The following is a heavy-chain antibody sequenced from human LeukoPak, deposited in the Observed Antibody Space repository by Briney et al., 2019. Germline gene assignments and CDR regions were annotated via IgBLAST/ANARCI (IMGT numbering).Heavy chain of an antibody. J-gene: IGHJ4*02. D-gene: IGHD4-17*01. Sequence: PGGSLRLSCAASGFTFSSYWMSWVRQAPGKGLEWVANIKQDGSERYYVDSVKGRFTTFKDNAKNSLYLQMNSLRAEDTAVYYCASPAYGDYALFDYWGQGTLVTVSS. CDR1: GFTFSSYW. CDR3: ASPAYGDYALFDY. CDR2: IKQDGSER. V-gene: IGHV3-7*01.